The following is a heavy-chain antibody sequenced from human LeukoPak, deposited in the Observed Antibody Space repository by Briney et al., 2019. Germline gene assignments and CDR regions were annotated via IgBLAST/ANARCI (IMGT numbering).Heavy chain of an antibody. D-gene: IGHD1-14*01. CDR3: ARVSAPGLFDY. J-gene: IGHJ4*02. CDR2: INHSGST. V-gene: IGHV4-34*01. Sequence: PSETLSLTCAVYGGSFSGYYWSWIRQPPGKGLEWIGEINHSGSTNYNPSLKSRVTISVDTSKNQFSLKLSSVTAADTAVYYCARVSAPGLFDYWGQGTLVIVSS. CDR1: GGSFSGYY.